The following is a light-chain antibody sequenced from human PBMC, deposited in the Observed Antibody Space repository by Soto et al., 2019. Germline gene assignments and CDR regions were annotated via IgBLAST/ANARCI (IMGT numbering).Light chain of an antibody. V-gene: IGKV1-5*01. J-gene: IGKJ3*01. CDR2: DGS. Sequence: DIDLTQSPSTLSRCVGARVTITCRASQSVSYWLAWYQQKPGKAPNLLIYDGSTLASGVPPRFSGGGFGTEFTLNISSLQPDDSAIYYCQHYNTYSKAFGPGTKVDI. CDR1: QSVSYW. CDR3: QHYNTYSKA.